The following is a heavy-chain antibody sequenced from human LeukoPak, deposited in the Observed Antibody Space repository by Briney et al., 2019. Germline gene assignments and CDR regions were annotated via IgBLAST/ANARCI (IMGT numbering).Heavy chain of an antibody. Sequence: GGSLRLSCAASGFTFSSYDMHWVRQATGKGLEWVSAIGTAGDPYYPGSVKGRFTISSENAKNSLYLQMNSLRDEDTAVYYCARDVEYQLLHYYGMDVWGQGTTVTVSS. V-gene: IGHV3-13*05. D-gene: IGHD2-2*01. CDR2: IGTAGDP. CDR1: GFTFSSYD. CDR3: ARDVEYQLLHYYGMDV. J-gene: IGHJ6*02.